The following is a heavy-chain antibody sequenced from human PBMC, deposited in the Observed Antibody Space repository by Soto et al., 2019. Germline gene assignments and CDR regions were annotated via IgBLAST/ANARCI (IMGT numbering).Heavy chain of an antibody. D-gene: IGHD6-19*01. V-gene: IGHV4-59*08. Sequence: SETLSLTCTVSGGSISSYYWSWIRQPPGKGLEWIGYIYYSGSTNYNPSLKSRVTISVDTSKNQFSLKLNSMTAADTAVYYCARGSGGWAYWFDPWGQGTLVTVSS. CDR2: IYYSGST. CDR1: GGSISSYY. J-gene: IGHJ5*02. CDR3: ARGSGGWAYWFDP.